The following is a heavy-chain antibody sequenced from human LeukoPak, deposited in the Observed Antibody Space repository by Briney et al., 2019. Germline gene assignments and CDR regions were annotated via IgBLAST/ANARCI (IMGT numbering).Heavy chain of an antibody. Sequence: PGGSLRLSCEASGFTFSSYWMTWVRQAPGKGLEWVAKIKQDGSEKYFVDSVKGRFTVSRDNAKNSLYLQMNSLRAEDTAVYYCAREGRMYYDILTGYLLTTPFDYWGQGTLDTVSS. CDR2: IKQDGSEK. J-gene: IGHJ4*02. V-gene: IGHV3-7*03. CDR3: AREGRMYYDILTGYLLTTPFDY. D-gene: IGHD3-9*01. CDR1: GFTFSSYW.